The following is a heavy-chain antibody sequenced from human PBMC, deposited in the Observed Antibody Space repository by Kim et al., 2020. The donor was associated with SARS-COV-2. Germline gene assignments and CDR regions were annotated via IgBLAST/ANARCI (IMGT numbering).Heavy chain of an antibody. CDR3: ARDSSSCFDY. Sequence: NKYYVDSVKGRFTISRDNSKNTLYLEMNSLRAEDTAVYYCARDSSSCFDYWGQGTLVTVSS. J-gene: IGHJ4*02. D-gene: IGHD6-13*01. CDR2: NK. V-gene: IGHV3-30*01.